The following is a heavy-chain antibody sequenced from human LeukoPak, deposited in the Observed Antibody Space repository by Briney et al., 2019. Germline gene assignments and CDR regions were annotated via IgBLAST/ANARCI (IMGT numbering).Heavy chain of an antibody. V-gene: IGHV3-43*02. CDR1: GFTFDDYA. J-gene: IGHJ4*02. Sequence: GGSLILSCEASGFTFDDYAMHWVRQAPGKGLEWVSLITGDGGRTYFADSVKGRFTISRDNRKNSLYLQVNSLRTDDTALYYCAREGPIAVAGYFDYWGQATLVTVSS. CDR3: AREGPIAVAGYFDY. CDR2: ITGDGGRT. D-gene: IGHD6-19*01.